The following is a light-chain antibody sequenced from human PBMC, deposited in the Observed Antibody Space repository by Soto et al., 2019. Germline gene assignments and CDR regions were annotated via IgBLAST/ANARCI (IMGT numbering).Light chain of an antibody. CDR1: QSVSSY. CDR3: QQRSNWPVT. V-gene: IGKV3-11*01. J-gene: IGKJ1*01. CDR2: DAS. Sequence: EIVLTQSPGTLSLSPGERATLSCRTSQSVSSYLAWYQQKPGQAPRLLIYDASNRASGIPARFSGSGSGTDFTPAISSLEPEDFAVYFCQQRSNWPVTFGQGTRVEIK.